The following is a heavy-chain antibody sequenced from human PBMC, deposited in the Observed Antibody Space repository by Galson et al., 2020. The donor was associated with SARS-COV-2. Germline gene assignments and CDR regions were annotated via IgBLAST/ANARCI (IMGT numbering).Heavy chain of an antibody. V-gene: IGHV3-48*04. Sequence: GGSLRLSCAASGFTFSSYSMNWVRQAPGKGLEWVSYISSSSSTIYYADSVKGRFTISRDNAKNSLYLQMNSLRAEDTAVYYCARDGNYDFWSGYYTYYYYMDVWGKGTTVTVSS. J-gene: IGHJ6*03. D-gene: IGHD3-3*01. CDR3: ARDGNYDFWSGYYTYYYYMDV. CDR1: GFTFSSYS. CDR2: ISSSSSTI.